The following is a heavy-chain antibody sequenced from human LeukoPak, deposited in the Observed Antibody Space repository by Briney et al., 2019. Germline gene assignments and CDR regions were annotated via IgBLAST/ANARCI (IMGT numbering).Heavy chain of an antibody. Sequence: GGSLRLSCAASGVTFTSHGMYWVRQAPGKGLEWVAVISYDGGNKYYGDSVKGRFTISRDNSKNIVFLQMNSLRADDTAVYYCAKVLVSVALSRRVYYAMDVWGQGTTVIVSS. V-gene: IGHV3-30*18. CDR3: AKVLVSVALSRRVYYAMDV. D-gene: IGHD2-2*01. J-gene: IGHJ6*02. CDR2: ISYDGGNK. CDR1: GVTFTSHG.